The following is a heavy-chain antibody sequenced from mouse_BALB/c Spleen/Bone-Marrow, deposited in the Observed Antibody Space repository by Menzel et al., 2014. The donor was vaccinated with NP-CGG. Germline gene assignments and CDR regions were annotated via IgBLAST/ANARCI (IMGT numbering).Heavy chain of an antibody. V-gene: IGHV1S81*02. Sequence: VQLQQSGAELVKPGASVKLSCKASGYTFTSYYMYWVKQRPGQGLEWIGEINPSNGGTNFNEKFKSKATLTVDKSSSTAYMQLSSLTFEDSAIYYCTRPYYGYVGYAYGGQGTQVTVSA. CDR3: TRPYYGYVGYAY. J-gene: IGHJ3*01. D-gene: IGHD1-2*01. CDR1: GYTFTSYY. CDR2: INPSNGGT.